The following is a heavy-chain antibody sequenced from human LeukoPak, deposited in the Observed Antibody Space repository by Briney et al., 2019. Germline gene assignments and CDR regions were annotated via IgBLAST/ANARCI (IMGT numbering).Heavy chain of an antibody. CDR3: ARQRCSGGSCPWNWFDP. CDR2: IYHSGST. CDR1: GYSISSGYY. J-gene: IGHJ5*02. V-gene: IGHV4-38-2*01. Sequence: SETLSLTCAVSGYSISSGYYWGWIRQPPGKGLEWIGSIYHSGSTYYNPCLKSRVTISVDTSKNQFSLKLNSVTAADTAVYYCARQRCSGGSCPWNWFDPWGQGTLVTVSS. D-gene: IGHD2-15*01.